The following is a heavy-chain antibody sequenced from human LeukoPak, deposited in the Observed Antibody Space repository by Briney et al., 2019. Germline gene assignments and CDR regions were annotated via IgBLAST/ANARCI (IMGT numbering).Heavy chain of an antibody. J-gene: IGHJ6*02. CDR1: GFTFSSYW. V-gene: IGHV3-7*01. D-gene: IGHD6-13*01. CDR2: IKQDGSEK. Sequence: PGGSLRLSCAASGFTFSSYWMSWVRQAPGEGLEWVANIKQDGSEKYYVDSVKGRFTISRDNAKNSLYLQMNSLRAEDTAVYYCAREIHTGYSSSWYYYYYGMDVWGQGTTVTVSS. CDR3: AREIHTGYSSSWYYYYYGMDV.